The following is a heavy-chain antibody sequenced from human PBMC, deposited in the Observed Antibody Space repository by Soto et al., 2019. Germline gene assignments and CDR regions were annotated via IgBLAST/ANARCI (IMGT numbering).Heavy chain of an antibody. CDR3: ARDMTSGDYYGSGSYYNFGYYYYGMDV. Sequence: ASVKVSCQASGYTFTGYYMHWVRQAPGQGLEWMGWINPNSGGTNYAQKFQGWVTMTRDTSISTAYMELSRLRSDDTAVYYCARDMTSGDYYGSGSYYNFGYYYYGMDVWGQGTTVTVSS. D-gene: IGHD3-10*01. J-gene: IGHJ6*02. CDR2: INPNSGGT. CDR1: GYTFTGYY. V-gene: IGHV1-2*04.